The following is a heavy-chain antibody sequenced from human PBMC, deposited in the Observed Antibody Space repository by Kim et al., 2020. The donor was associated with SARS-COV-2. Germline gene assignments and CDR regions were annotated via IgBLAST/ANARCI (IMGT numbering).Heavy chain of an antibody. V-gene: IGHV1-69*04. D-gene: IGHD3-10*01. CDR2: IIPILGIA. CDR1: GGTFSSYA. CDR3: ASLYGSGSYYGDAFDI. Sequence: SVKVSCKASGGTFSSYAINWVRQAPGQGLEWMGRIIPILGIANYAQKFQGRVTITADKSTSTAYMELSSLRSEDTAVYYCASLYGSGSYYGDAFDIWGQ. J-gene: IGHJ3*02.